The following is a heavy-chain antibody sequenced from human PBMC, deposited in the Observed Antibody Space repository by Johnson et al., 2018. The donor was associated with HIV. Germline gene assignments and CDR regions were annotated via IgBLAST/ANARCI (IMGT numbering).Heavy chain of an antibody. V-gene: IGHV3-7*01. CDR1: GFIFNRYW. J-gene: IGHJ3*02. CDR2: IKQDGSEK. CDR3: TGGWYNLSAFDI. D-gene: IGHD6-19*01. Sequence: EVQLVESGGGLVQPGGSLRLSCAASGFIFNRYWMSWVRQAPGKGPEWVANIKQDGSEKYYVDSVKGRFTISRDNAKNSLYLQMNSLRAEDTAVYYCTGGWYNLSAFDIWGQGTKVTVSS.